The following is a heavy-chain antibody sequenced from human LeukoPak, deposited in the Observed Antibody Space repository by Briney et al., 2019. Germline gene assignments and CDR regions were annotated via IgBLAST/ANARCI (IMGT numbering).Heavy chain of an antibody. D-gene: IGHD1-26*01. CDR3: AKDSELFRHRSDTFDI. CDR2: IGESGGST. Sequence: GGSLRLSCAASGFTFSSYAMSWVRQAPGKGLEWVSGIGESGGSTYYADSVKGRFTISRDNSKNTLYLQMSSLRAEDTAVYYCAKDSELFRHRSDTFDIWGPGKMVTVSS. J-gene: IGHJ3*02. CDR1: GFTFSSYA. V-gene: IGHV3-23*01.